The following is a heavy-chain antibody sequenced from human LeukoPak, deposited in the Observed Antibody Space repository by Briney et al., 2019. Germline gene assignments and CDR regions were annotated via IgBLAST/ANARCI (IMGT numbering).Heavy chain of an antibody. J-gene: IGHJ2*01. CDR1: VDXISSYY. CDR2: IYTTGST. V-gene: IGHV4-4*07. D-gene: IGHD1-14*01. CDR3: ARRSSGNWYFDL. Sequence: SETLSLTCIVSVDXISSYYCSWIRQPAGKGLEWIGRIYTTGSTNYSPSLKSRVTMSVDTSKNQFSLKLSSVTAADTAVYYCARRSSGNWYFDLWGRGTLVTVSS.